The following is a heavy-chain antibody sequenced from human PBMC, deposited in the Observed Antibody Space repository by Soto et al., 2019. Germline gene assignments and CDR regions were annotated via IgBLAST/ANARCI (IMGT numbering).Heavy chain of an antibody. J-gene: IGHJ4*02. V-gene: IGHV1-69*19. Sequence: QVQLVQSGAEMKKPGWSVKVSCQSSGGTFNTYAMNWVRQAPGQGPEWMGDISPMFGAANYAPKFQGRVTLTADESTGTSYMQLSSLTSEDTALYFCAREVQVHTPAFVYWGQGTLVTVSS. D-gene: IGHD3-10*01. CDR1: GGTFNTYA. CDR2: ISPMFGAA. CDR3: AREVQVHTPAFVY.